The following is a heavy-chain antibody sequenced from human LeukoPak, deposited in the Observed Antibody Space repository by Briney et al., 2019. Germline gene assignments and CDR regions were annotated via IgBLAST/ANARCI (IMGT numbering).Heavy chain of an antibody. J-gene: IGHJ4*02. CDR1: GFTFSSYA. D-gene: IGHD3-3*01. V-gene: IGHV3-30*01. CDR2: ISYDGSNK. CDR3: ARGGLLEWLLFSFDY. Sequence: PGRSLRLSCAASGFTFSSYAMHWVRQAPGKGLEWVAVISYDGSNKYYADSVKGRFTISRDYSKNTLYLQMNSLRAEDTAVYYCARGGLLEWLLFSFDYWGQGTLVTVSS.